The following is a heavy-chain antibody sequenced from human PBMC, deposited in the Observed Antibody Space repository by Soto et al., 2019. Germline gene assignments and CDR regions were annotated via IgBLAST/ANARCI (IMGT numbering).Heavy chain of an antibody. CDR2: LNENGANT. Sequence: GGSLRLSCAASGFTFSSRPMTWVRQAPGKGLGWVSTLNENGANTHYADSVKGRFTISRDNSRNTLDLQMNSLRAEDTALYYCVSCVSAHFDYWGQGTLVTVSS. J-gene: IGHJ4*02. CDR1: GFTFSSRP. CDR3: VSCVSAHFDY. V-gene: IGHV3-23*01. D-gene: IGHD2-21*01.